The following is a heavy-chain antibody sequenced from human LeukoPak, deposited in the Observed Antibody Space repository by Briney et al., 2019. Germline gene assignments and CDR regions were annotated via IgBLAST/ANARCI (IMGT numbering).Heavy chain of an antibody. D-gene: IGHD6-19*01. CDR2: IRYDGSNK. V-gene: IGHV3-30*02. J-gene: IGHJ6*03. Sequence: QTGGSLRLSCAASGFTFSSYGMHWVRQAPGKGLEWVAFIRYDGSNKYYADSVKGRFTISRDNSKNTLYLQMNSLRAEDTAVYYCAKAIQPGSGWYWGTDYYYYMDVWGKGTTVTISS. CDR3: AKAIQPGSGWYWGTDYYYYMDV. CDR1: GFTFSSYG.